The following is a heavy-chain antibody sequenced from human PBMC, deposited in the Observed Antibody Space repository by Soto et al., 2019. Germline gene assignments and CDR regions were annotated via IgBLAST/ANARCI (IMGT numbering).Heavy chain of an antibody. CDR1: GFTFSSYA. V-gene: IGHV3-23*01. Sequence: GGSLRLSCAASGFTFSSYAMSWVRQAPGKGLEWVSAISGSGGSTYYADSVKGRFTISRDNSKTTLYLQMNSLRAEDTAVYDFAKAQGAARPAGGLDAFDIWGQGTMVTVSS. J-gene: IGHJ3*02. CDR2: ISGSGGST. CDR3: AKAQGAARPAGGLDAFDI. D-gene: IGHD6-6*01.